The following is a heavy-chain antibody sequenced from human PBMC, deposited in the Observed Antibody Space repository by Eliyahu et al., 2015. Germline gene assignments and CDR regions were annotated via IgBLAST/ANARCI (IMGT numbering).Heavy chain of an antibody. CDR1: GYTFTSYA. CDR3: ASYCSSTSCQELWFRELSFRDAFDI. CDR2: IXTNXGNP. Sequence: QVQLVQSGSELKKPGASVKVSCKXSGYTFTSYAMNWLXXAXGQGLEWMGWIXTNXGNPTYAXGFTGRFVFSLDTSVSTAYLQISSLKAEDTAVYYCASYCSSTSCQELWFRELSFRDAFDIWGQGTMVTVSS. D-gene: IGHD2-2*01. V-gene: IGHV7-4-1*02. J-gene: IGHJ3*02.